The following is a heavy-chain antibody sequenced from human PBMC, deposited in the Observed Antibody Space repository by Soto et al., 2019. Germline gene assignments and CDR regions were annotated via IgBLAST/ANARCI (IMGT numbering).Heavy chain of an antibody. CDR1: GYTFTRYA. CDR2: INAGNGNT. V-gene: IGHV1-3*01. J-gene: IGHJ4*02. D-gene: IGHD6-19*01. CDR3: ARHGSGWDY. Sequence: SGKVCCKASGYTFTRYAMHWVRQAPGQRREWMGWINAGNGNTKYSQKFQGRDTITRDTSASTAYMELSSLRSEDTAVYYCARHGSGWDYWGQGTLVTVSS.